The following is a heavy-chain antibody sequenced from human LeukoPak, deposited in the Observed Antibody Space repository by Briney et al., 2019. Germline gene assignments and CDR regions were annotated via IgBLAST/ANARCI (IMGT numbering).Heavy chain of an antibody. Sequence: ESLTISCKGSGYSFASYWIGWVRQMPGKGLEWMGIIYPGDSDTRYSPSFQGQVTISVDRSISTAYLQWSSLKASDTAMYYCARQRRGSYNDYSEGDYWGQGTLVTVSS. CDR3: ARQRRGSYNDYSEGDY. CDR2: IYPGDSDT. V-gene: IGHV5-51*01. J-gene: IGHJ4*02. CDR1: GYSFASYW. D-gene: IGHD4-11*01.